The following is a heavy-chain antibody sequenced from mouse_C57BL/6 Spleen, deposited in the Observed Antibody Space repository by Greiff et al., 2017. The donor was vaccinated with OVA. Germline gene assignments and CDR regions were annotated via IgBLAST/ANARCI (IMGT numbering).Heavy chain of an antibody. CDR1: GYTFTSYW. D-gene: IGHD2-2*01. Sequence: VQLQQPGAELVKPGASVTLSCKASGYTFTSYWMHWVKQTPGQGLEWIGMIHPNSGSTNYNEKVKSKATLTVDKSSSTAYMQLSSRTSEDAAVYYCASEGYDDYYAMDYWGQGTSVTVSS. V-gene: IGHV1-64*01. CDR3: ASEGYDDYYAMDY. J-gene: IGHJ4*01. CDR2: IHPNSGST.